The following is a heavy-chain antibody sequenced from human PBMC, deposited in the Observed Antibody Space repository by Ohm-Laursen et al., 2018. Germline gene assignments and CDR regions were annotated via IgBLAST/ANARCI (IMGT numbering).Heavy chain of an antibody. CDR1: GFTFSSHA. D-gene: IGHD2-2*01. V-gene: IGHV3-23*01. CDR3: AKGERGHCSSTTCSGRLVFDY. CDR2: ISGSGDST. Sequence: SLRLSCAASGFTFSSHAMGWVRQAPGKGLEWVSGISGSGDSTYYADSVKGRFTISRDNSKNTLYLQVSSLEAEDTAVYYCAKGERGHCSSTTCSGRLVFDYWGQGTLVTVSS. J-gene: IGHJ4*02.